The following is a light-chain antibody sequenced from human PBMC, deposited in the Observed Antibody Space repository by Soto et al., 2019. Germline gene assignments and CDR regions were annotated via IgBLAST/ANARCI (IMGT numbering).Light chain of an antibody. CDR1: QSVSSSY. CDR3: QQYCSSPMYT. V-gene: IGKV3-20*01. J-gene: IGKJ2*01. CDR2: GAS. Sequence: EIVLTQSPGTLSLSPGERATLSCRASQSVSSSYLAWYQQKPGQAPRLLIYGASSRATGIPDRFSGSGSGTYFTLTISRLEREDFAVYYCQQYCSSPMYTFGQGTKLEIK.